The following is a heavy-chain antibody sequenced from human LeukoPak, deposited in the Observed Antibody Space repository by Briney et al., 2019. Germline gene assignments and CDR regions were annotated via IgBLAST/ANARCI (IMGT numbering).Heavy chain of an antibody. CDR2: IRSSGSPM. D-gene: IGHD2-15*01. CDR1: GFTFNNYN. V-gene: IGHV3-48*04. J-gene: IGHJ3*02. CDR3: ARGGGI. Sequence: PGGSLRLSCAASGFTFNNYNMNWVRQAPGKGLEWVSYIRSSGSPMYYADSVKGRFTISRDNAKNSLFLQMNSLRVEDTAVYYCARGGGIWGQGTMVTVSS.